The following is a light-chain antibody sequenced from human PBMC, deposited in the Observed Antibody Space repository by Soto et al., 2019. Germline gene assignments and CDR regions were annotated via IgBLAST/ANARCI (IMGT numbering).Light chain of an antibody. CDR3: AAWDDSLNGFYV. V-gene: IGLV1-40*01. CDR2: GNS. CDR1: SSNIGANYD. J-gene: IGLJ1*01. Sequence: QSVLTQPPSVSGAPGQGVTISCTGGSSNIGANYDVHWYQQLPGTAPKVLIYGNSNRPSGVPDRFSGSKSGTSASLAISGLQSEDEADYYCAAWDDSLNGFYVFGTGTKLTVL.